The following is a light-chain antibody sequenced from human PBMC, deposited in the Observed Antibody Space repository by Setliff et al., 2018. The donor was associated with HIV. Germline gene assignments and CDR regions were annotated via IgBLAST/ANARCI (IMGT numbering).Light chain of an antibody. Sequence: QSVLAQPASVSGSPGQSITISCTGTSSDVGGYNYVSLYQQHPGKAPKVMIYEVSNRPSGVSNRFSGSKSGNTASLTISGLQAEDEADYHCTSYTSSYTLVFGTGTKVTVL. CDR1: SSDVGGYNY. CDR2: EVS. V-gene: IGLV2-14*01. J-gene: IGLJ1*01. CDR3: TSYTSSYTLV.